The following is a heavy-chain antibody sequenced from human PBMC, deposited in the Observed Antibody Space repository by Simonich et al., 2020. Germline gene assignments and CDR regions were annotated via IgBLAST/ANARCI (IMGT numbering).Heavy chain of an antibody. V-gene: IGHV2-5*01. Sequence: QITLKESGPTLVRPTQTLTLTCTFSGFSLSTSGVGVGWIRQPPGNALEWLALIYWNDDKRYSPSLKSRLTITKDTSKTQVVLTMTNMDPVDTATYYCAHRRGFFDYWGQGTLVTVSS. CDR1: GFSLSTSGVG. CDR3: AHRRGFFDY. CDR2: IYWNDDK. J-gene: IGHJ4*02.